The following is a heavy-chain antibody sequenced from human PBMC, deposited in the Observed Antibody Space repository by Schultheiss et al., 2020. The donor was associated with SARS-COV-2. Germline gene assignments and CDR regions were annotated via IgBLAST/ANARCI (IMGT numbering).Heavy chain of an antibody. Sequence: SETLSLTCTVSGVSISSYYWNWIRQPPGKGLEWIGFIYHSGSTKYNPSLKSRVTISVDTSKNQFSLNLSSVTAADTAVYYCARVSYDSGGYYSIDYWGRGTLVTVSS. D-gene: IGHD3-22*01. V-gene: IGHV4-59*12. J-gene: IGHJ4*02. CDR2: IYHSGST. CDR3: ARVSYDSGGYYSIDY. CDR1: GVSISSYY.